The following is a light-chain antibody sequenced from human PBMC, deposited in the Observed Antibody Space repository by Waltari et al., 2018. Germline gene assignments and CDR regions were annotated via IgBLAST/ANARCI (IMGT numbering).Light chain of an antibody. CDR2: DAS. J-gene: IGKJ1*01. CDR3: QKYGSLPAT. Sequence: RATLSCRASQSISRFLAWYQQKPGQAPRLLIYDASTRATGIPDRFSGSGSGTDFSLTINRLEPEDIAVYYCQKYGSLPATFGQGTKVEIK. CDR1: QSISRF. V-gene: IGKV3-20*01.